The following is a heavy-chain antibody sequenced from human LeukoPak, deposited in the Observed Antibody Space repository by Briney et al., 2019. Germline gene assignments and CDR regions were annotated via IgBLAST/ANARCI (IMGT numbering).Heavy chain of an antibody. D-gene: IGHD1-1*01. CDR3: ARVIAHYSHLVQRSDPFAI. CDR1: GFSFSSYS. J-gene: IGHJ3*02. V-gene: IGHV3-21*01. CDR2: ISRSSSYI. Sequence: PGGSLRLSCAASGFSFSSYSMNWVRQAPGKGLEWVASISRSSSYIYYADSVKGRFTISRDNGENSVYLQMNSLRAEDTAVYFCARVIAHYSHLVQRSDPFAIWGQGTKATVSS.